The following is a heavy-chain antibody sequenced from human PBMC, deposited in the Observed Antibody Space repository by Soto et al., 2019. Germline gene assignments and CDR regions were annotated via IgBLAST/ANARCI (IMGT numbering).Heavy chain of an antibody. CDR3: SRDLLVTTWYYYYYGMDV. J-gene: IGHJ6*01. Sequence: STRYSYAVFCYTKKKGLEWIGSIYYSWSTYYNPSLKSRVTISVDTSKNQFSLKLSSVTAADTAVYYCSRDLLVTTWYYYYYGMDVWGQGSTVT. V-gene: IGHV4-39*02. CDR1: STRYS. CDR2: IYYSWST. D-gene: IGHD4-4*01.